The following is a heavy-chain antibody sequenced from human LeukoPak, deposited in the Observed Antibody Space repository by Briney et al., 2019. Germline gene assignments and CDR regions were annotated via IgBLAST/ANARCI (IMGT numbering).Heavy chain of an antibody. CDR3: AKMVHTEQWLVPFDY. J-gene: IGHJ4*02. V-gene: IGHV3-48*01. CDR2: ISSSSSTI. Sequence: GGSLRLSCGASGFTFSTYSMNWVRQAPGKGLEWVSYISSSSSTIHYADSVKGRFTISRDNSKNTLYLQMNSLRAEDTAVYYCAKMVHTEQWLVPFDYWGQGTLVTVSS. CDR1: GFTFSTYS. D-gene: IGHD6-19*01.